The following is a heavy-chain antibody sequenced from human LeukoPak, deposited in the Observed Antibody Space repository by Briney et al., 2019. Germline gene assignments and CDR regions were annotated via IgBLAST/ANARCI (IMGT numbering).Heavy chain of an antibody. CDR3: AEGGSTSGAFDI. Sequence: SVRVSCKASGGTFSSYAISWVRQAPGQGLEWMGRIIPIFGTTNYAQKFQDRITMTTDESTGTAFMELNSLRSEDTAVYFCAEGGSTSGAFDIWGQGTMVTVSS. CDR1: GGTFSSYA. CDR2: IIPIFGTT. J-gene: IGHJ3*02. D-gene: IGHD2-15*01. V-gene: IGHV1-69*05.